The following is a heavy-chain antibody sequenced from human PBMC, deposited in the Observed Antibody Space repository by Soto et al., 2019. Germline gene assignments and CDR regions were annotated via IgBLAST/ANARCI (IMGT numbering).Heavy chain of an antibody. V-gene: IGHV1-24*01. Sequence: AAVNVSCQVSGYTLIELSMHWVRQAPGKGVEWMGGFAPEDGETIYAQKFQGRVTMTEDTSTDTAYMELSSLKSEDTAVYYCATNRRAVSGHYYYYAMDVWGQGTTVTVSS. D-gene: IGHD6-19*01. CDR2: FAPEDGET. CDR3: ATNRRAVSGHYYYYAMDV. CDR1: GYTLIELS. J-gene: IGHJ6*02.